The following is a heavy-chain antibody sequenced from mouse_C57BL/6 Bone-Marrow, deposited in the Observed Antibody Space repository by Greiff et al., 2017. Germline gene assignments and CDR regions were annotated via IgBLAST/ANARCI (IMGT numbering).Heavy chain of an antibody. J-gene: IGHJ1*03. CDR1: GFTFSDYY. V-gene: IGHV5-16*01. D-gene: IGHD2-4*01. CDR2: INYDGSCT. CDR3: ARYWDYDGDWYFDV. Sequence: EVQLVESEGGLVQPGSSMKLSCTASGFTFSDYYMAWVRQVPEKGLEWVANINYDGSCTYYLDSLKSRFIISRDNAKNILYLQMSSLKSEDAATYYCARYWDYDGDWYFDVWGTGTTVTGSA.